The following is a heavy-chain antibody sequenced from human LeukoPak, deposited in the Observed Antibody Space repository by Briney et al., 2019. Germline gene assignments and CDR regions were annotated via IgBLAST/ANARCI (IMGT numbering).Heavy chain of an antibody. Sequence: GRSLRLSCAASGFTFDDYAMHWVRQAPGKGLELVSGISWNSGSIGYADSVKGRFTISRDNAKNSLYLQMNSLRAEDMALYYCAKDKGAVAGTLVYWGQGTLVTVSS. D-gene: IGHD6-19*01. CDR3: AKDKGAVAGTLVY. CDR1: GFTFDDYA. J-gene: IGHJ4*02. V-gene: IGHV3-9*03. CDR2: ISWNSGSI.